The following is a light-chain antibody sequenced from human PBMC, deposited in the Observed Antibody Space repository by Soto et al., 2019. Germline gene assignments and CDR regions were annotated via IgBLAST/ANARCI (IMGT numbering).Light chain of an antibody. J-gene: IGKJ1*01. CDR3: QQYGSSPWT. CDR1: QTIRSNY. V-gene: IGKV3-20*01. Sequence: ETVLTQSPGTLSLSPGERATLSCRASQTIRSNYLAWYRQTPGQAPRLLIYGASNRATGIADRFSGSGSGTDFTRIISRLEPVDFGRYYCQQYGSSPWTFRQGTKVEIK. CDR2: GAS.